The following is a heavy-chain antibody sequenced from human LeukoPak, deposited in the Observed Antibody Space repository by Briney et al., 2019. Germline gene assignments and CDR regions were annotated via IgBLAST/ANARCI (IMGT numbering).Heavy chain of an antibody. CDR2: IYYSGST. CDR3: ARESGVRYFDWLGVPFDY. D-gene: IGHD3-9*01. J-gene: IGHJ4*02. Sequence: SETLSLTCTVSGGSISSYYWSWIRQPPGKGLEWIGYIYYSGSTNYNPSLKSRVTISVDTSKNQFSLKLSSVTAADTAVYYCARESGVRYFDWLGVPFDYWGQGTLVTVSS. CDR1: GGSISSYY. V-gene: IGHV4-59*01.